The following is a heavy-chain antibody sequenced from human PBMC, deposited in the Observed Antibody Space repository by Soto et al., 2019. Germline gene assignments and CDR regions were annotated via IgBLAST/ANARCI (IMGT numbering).Heavy chain of an antibody. J-gene: IGHJ5*02. CDR2: IYHSGST. CDR1: VGSISSGGYS. V-gene: IGHV4-30-2*01. CDR3: ARGKAARPPLTRPLGWFDP. Sequence: PAETLSLTCCVSVGSISSGGYSWMWIRHPPGKGLEWIGYIYHSGSTYYNPSLKSRVTISVDRSKNQFSLKLSSVTAADTAVYYCARGKAARPPLTRPLGWFDPWGQGTLVTV. D-gene: IGHD6-6*01.